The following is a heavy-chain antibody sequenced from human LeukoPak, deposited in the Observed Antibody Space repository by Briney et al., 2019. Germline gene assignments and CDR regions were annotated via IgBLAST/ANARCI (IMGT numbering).Heavy chain of an antibody. D-gene: IGHD6-13*01. CDR1: GGSIISGSYY. CDR3: ARDPGVAAAGNWFDP. J-gene: IGHJ5*02. V-gene: IGHV4-61*09. Sequence: PSQTLSLTCTVSGGSIISGSYYWSWIRQPAGKGLEWIGHIYKSGNPNYNPSLKSRVTISLDTSKNQFSLKLTSVTAADTAVYYCARDPGVAAAGNWFDPWGPGILVTASS. CDR2: IYKSGNP.